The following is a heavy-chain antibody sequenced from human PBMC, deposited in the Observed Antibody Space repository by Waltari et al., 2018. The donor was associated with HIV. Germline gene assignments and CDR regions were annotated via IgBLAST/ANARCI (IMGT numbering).Heavy chain of an antibody. CDR1: GGSFTAYY. Sequence: QVQLQQWGTGLLMPSETLSPTCAVYGGSFTAYYWTWIRQSPGNGQEWIGEIDHSGSTNYNPSLKSRVTISVDASKNQFSLKLTSVTAADTGLYYCARGPHTSIFGVVKYFQPWGQGTLVIVSS. J-gene: IGHJ1*01. CDR2: IDHSGST. CDR3: ARGPHTSIFGVVKYFQP. V-gene: IGHV4-34*02. D-gene: IGHD3-3*01.